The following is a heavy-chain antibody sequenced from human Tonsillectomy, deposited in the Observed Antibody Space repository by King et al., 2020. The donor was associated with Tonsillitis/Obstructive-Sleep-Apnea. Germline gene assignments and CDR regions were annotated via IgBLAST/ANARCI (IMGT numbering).Heavy chain of an antibody. CDR1: GFTFRSYA. V-gene: IGHV3-23*04. Sequence: VQLVESGGGLVQPGGSLRLSCAASGFTFRSYAMSWVRQAPGKGLEWVSAISGSGGSTYYADSVKGRFTISRDNSKNTLYLQMNSLRAEDTAVYYCAKDRRRITIFGVVRSFYMDVWGKGTTVTVSS. CDR2: ISGSGGST. CDR3: AKDRRRITIFGVVRSFYMDV. D-gene: IGHD3-3*01. J-gene: IGHJ6*03.